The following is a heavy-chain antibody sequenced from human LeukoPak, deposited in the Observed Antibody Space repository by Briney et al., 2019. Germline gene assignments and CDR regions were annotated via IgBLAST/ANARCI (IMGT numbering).Heavy chain of an antibody. CDR1: GYTFSSYG. J-gene: IGHJ4*02. D-gene: IGHD5-18*01. CDR3: ARGWSGYSYGYVDY. CDR2: ISAYNGNT. V-gene: IGHV1-18*01. Sequence: ASVKVSCKASGYTFSSYGISWVRQAPGQGLEWMGWISAYNGNTNYAQKFQGRVTMTTDTSTSTAYMELRSLRSDDTAVYYCARGWSGYSYGYVDYWGQGTLVTVSS.